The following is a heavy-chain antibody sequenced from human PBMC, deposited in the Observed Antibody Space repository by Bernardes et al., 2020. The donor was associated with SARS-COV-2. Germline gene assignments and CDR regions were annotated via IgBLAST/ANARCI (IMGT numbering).Heavy chain of an antibody. CDR1: GGSVTSRNYY. D-gene: IGHD1-1*01. V-gene: IGHV4-39*01. J-gene: IGHJ4*02. CDR3: ARTPPPWRNAEGQFHH. CDR2: IYYGGTT. Sequence: SETLSLTCSVSGGSVTSRNYYWGWIRQPPGKGLEWIGEIYYGGTTYYNPSLQSRVTISVDTSKNQFSLSLTSVTAADTAVYYCARTPPPWRNAEGQFHHWGQGTLVTVSS.